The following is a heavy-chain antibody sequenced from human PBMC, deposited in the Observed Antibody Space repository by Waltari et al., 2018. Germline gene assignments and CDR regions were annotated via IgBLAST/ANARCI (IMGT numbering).Heavy chain of an antibody. V-gene: IGHV4-61*02. CDR1: GGSISSGSYY. J-gene: IGHJ5*02. CDR3: ARERAYSSSSVWFDP. Sequence: QVQLQESGPGLVKPSQTLSLTCTVSGGSISSGSYYWSWIRQPAGKGLEWIGRIYTSGSTNYNPSLKSRVTISVDTSKNQFSLKLSSVTAADTAVYYCARERAYSSSSVWFDPWGQGTLVTVSS. CDR2: IYTSGST. D-gene: IGHD6-6*01.